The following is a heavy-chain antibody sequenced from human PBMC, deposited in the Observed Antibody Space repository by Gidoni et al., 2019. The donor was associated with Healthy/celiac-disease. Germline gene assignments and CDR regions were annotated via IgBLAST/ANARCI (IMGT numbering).Heavy chain of an antibody. Sequence: QVQLVESGGGVVQPGRSLRLSCAASGFTFSSYGMHWVRQAPGKGLEWVAVISYDGSNKYYADSVKGRFTISRDNSKNTLYLQMNSLRAEDTAVYYCANDYYDSSGLDYWGQGTLVTVSS. J-gene: IGHJ4*02. CDR2: ISYDGSNK. V-gene: IGHV3-30*18. CDR3: ANDYYDSSGLDY. D-gene: IGHD3-22*01. CDR1: GFTFSSYG.